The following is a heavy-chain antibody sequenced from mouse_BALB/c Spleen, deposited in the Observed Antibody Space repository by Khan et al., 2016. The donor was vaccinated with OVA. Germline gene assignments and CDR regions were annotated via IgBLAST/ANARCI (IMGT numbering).Heavy chain of an antibody. CDR1: GYTFTNYG. V-gene: IGHV9-1*02. D-gene: IGHD1-1*01. J-gene: IGHJ4*01. Sequence: QIQLVQSGPELKKPGETVKISCKASGYTFTNYGMNWVKQAPGKGLKWMGWINTYTGEPTYGDDFKGRFAFSLETSASTTYLQINNLKNEDMATXFCGRFQLIFYAMDYWGQGTSVTVSS. CDR3: GRFQLIFYAMDY. CDR2: INTYTGEP.